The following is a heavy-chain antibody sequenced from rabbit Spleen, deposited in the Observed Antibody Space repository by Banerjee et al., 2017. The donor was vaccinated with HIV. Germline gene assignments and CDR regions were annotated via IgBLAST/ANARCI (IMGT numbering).Heavy chain of an antibody. D-gene: IGHD8-1*01. J-gene: IGHJ6*01. CDR3: ARDAGTSFSTYGMDL. CDR1: GFSFSNKAV. Sequence: QEQLVESGGGLVKPEGSLKLSCTASGFSFSNKAVMCWVRQAPGKGLEWIACIDAGKSGAIVYASWAKGRFTISKTSSTTVTLQMTSLTAADTATYFCARDAGTSFSTYGMDLWGQGTLVTVS. V-gene: IGHV1S45*01. CDR2: IDAGKSGAI.